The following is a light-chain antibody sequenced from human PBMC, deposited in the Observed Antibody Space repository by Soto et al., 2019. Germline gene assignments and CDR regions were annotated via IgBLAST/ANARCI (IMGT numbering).Light chain of an antibody. J-gene: IGKJ2*01. V-gene: IGKV3-20*01. CDR1: QSVYNNY. CDR2: GAS. CDR3: QQYGLPPRS. Sequence: EIVLTQSPGTLSLSPGERATLSCRASQSVYNNYLAWYQQKPGQTPRLLVNGASNRATGIPDRFSGGGSGTDFSLTISSLEPEDFAVYYCQQYGLPPRSLGQGTRVEIK.